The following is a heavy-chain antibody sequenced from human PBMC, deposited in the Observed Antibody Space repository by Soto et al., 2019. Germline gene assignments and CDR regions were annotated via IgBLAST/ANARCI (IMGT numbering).Heavy chain of an antibody. J-gene: IGHJ4*02. CDR2: IYYSGRT. Sequence: PSETLSLTCIVSGESISSSSYYWGWILQPPGKGLEWLGSIYYSGRTYYNPSFKSRVTISMDTSKNQFSLKLSSVTATDTAVYYCARQRTTVVTQAYFDHWGQGALVTVSS. CDR1: GESISSSSYY. CDR3: ARQRTTVVTQAYFDH. D-gene: IGHD2-21*02. V-gene: IGHV4-39*01.